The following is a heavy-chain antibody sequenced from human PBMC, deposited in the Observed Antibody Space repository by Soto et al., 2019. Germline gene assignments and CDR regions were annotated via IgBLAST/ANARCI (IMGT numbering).Heavy chain of an antibody. CDR2: IYYSGST. D-gene: IGHD1-26*01. J-gene: IGHJ4*02. Sequence: SETLSLTCTVSGGSINRYYWNWIRQPPGKGLEWIGYIYYSGSTIYTPSLRGRLTISLNTSKNQFSLRLTSVTAADTTVYYCAREVGAFPDYFDSWGQGTLVTVSS. CDR3: AREVGAFPDYFDS. V-gene: IGHV4-59*01. CDR1: GGSINRYY.